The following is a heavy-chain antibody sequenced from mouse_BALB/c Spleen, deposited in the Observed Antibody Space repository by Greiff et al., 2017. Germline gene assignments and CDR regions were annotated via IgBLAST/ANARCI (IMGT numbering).Heavy chain of an antibody. CDR2: IDPYYGIT. CDR1: GYSFTGYN. D-gene: IGHD2-4*01. Sequence: EVQLQQSGPELEKPGASVKISCKASGYSFTGYNMNWVKQSNGKSLEWIGNIDPYYGITRYNEKFRGKATLTVDKSSSTAYMQLKSLPSEDSAVYYCARWYDYDGYYAMDYWGHGTSVTVSS. CDR3: ARWYDYDGYYAMDY. J-gene: IGHJ4*01. V-gene: IGHV1-39*01.